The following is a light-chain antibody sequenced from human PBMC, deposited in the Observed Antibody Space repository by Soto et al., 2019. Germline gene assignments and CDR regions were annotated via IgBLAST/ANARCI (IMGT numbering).Light chain of an antibody. J-gene: IGKJ4*01. CDR1: QGISSV. CDR3: QQFYSYPLT. Sequence: AIQLTQSPSSLSAYVGDRVTITCRASQGISSVLAWSQQKPGKAPKLLLYDASSLESGVPSRFSGSGSGTDFTLTISSWQPKDLATYYCQQFYSYPLTVGGGTKVEIK. V-gene: IGKV1-13*02. CDR2: DAS.